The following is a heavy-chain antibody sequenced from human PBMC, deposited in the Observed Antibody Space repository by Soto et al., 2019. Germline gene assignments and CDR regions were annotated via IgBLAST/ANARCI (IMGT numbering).Heavy chain of an antibody. CDR3: ASNYHDFWSGYYDYYYLDV. J-gene: IGHJ6*03. D-gene: IGHD3-3*01. CDR1: GFTFTTCG. CDR2: ISHDGSNK. Sequence: QVQLVESGGGVVQPGRSLRLSCAASGFTFTTCGMHWVRQAPGKGLEWVALISHDGSNKYYAESVKGRFTISRDNSKNTLNLQMNSLRAEDTAVYYCASNYHDFWSGYYDYYYLDVWGKGTTVTVSS. V-gene: IGHV3-30*03.